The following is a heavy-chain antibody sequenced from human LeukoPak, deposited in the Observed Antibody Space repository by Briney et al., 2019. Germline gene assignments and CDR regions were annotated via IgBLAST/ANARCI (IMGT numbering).Heavy chain of an antibody. CDR2: INHSGST. CDR1: GGSFSGYY. J-gene: IGHJ4*02. Sequence: SETLSLTCAVYGGSFSGYYWSWIRQPPGKGLEWIGEINHSGSTNYNPSLKSRVTMSVDTSKNQFSLKLSSVTAADTAVYYCARETEMTGYYVYFDYWGQGTLVTVSS. V-gene: IGHV4-34*01. CDR3: ARETEMTGYYVYFDY. D-gene: IGHD3-9*01.